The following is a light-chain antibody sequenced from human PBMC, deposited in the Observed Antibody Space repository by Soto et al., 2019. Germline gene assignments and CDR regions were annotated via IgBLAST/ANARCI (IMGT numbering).Light chain of an antibody. CDR2: AAS. V-gene: IGKV3-11*01. CDR1: QRISSF. CDR3: HQRSNKPLT. J-gene: IGKJ4*01. Sequence: VLTPSPATLSLSPGVRATLSWRASQRISSFLAWYQQKPGKAPRLRLDAASNRLTGVPAWFSGSGSGTGITLTIRSLEPEDFAVYYCHQRSNKPLTFGGETKLDMK.